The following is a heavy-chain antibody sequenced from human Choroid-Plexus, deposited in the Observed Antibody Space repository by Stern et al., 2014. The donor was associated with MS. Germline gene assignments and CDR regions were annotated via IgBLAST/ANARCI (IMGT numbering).Heavy chain of an antibody. Sequence: VQLEESGGGVVQPGRPLRLSCVASGFTFGSWAMNWVRQPQAKGLGGVAGVSYDGSNKYYADSVKGRFTISRDNSQNTLYMQMSSLRPEDTAVYYCAKDRHYLTYFFDHWGQGSRVTGSS. J-gene: IGHJ5*02. CDR1: GFTFGSWA. D-gene: IGHD2/OR15-2a*01. CDR3: AKDRHYLTYFFDH. CDR2: VSYDGSNK. V-gene: IGHV3-30*18.